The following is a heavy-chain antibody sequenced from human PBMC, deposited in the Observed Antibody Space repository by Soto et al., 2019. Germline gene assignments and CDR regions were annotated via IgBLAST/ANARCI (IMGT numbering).Heavy chain of an antibody. V-gene: IGHV3-15*07. Sequence: PGGSLRLSCAASGFTFSNAWMNWVRQAPGKGLEWVGRIKSKTDGRTTVYAAPVKGRFTISRDDSKNTLYLQMNSLKTEDTAVYYCTTENVLRFLEWSRGYYYYGMDVWGQGTTVTVSS. CDR2: IKSKTDGRTT. CDR3: TTENVLRFLEWSRGYYYYGMDV. J-gene: IGHJ6*02. D-gene: IGHD3-3*01. CDR1: GFTFSNAW.